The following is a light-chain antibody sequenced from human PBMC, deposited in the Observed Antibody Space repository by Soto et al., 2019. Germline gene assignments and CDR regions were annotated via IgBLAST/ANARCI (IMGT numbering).Light chain of an antibody. J-gene: IGKJ1*01. CDR2: GAS. Sequence: SVLTQSPGTLSLSPGERATLSCRASQSVSSSYLAWYQQKPGQAPRLLIYGASSRATGIPDRFSGSGSGTDFTLTISRLEPEDFAVYYCQQYGSSTWTFGQGTKVDLK. CDR1: QSVSSSY. CDR3: QQYGSSTWT. V-gene: IGKV3-20*01.